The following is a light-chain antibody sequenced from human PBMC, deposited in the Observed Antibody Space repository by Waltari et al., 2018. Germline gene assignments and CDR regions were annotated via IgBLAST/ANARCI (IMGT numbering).Light chain of an antibody. V-gene: IGLV2-23*02. J-gene: IGLJ1*01. CDR3: CSFAGTTTYYV. Sequence: QSALTQPASVSGSPGQSITISCTGTSSDVGSYNLVSWYQQRPGKAPKLMIYEINKRPSGVSNRFSGSKSGNTASLTISWLRAEDEADYYCCSFAGTTTYYVFGTGTQVTVL. CDR1: SSDVGSYNL. CDR2: EIN.